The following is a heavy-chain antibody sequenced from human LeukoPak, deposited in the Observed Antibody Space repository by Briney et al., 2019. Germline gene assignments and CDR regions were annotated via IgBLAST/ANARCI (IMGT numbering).Heavy chain of an antibody. V-gene: IGHV4-59*01. CDR1: GGSISSYY. Sequence: PSETLSLTCTVSGGSISSYYWSWIRQPPGKGLEWIGYIYSSGSTNYNPSLKSRVTISIDTSKNQFSLKLSSVTAADTAIYYCARRSWGRDFDYWGQGTLVTVSS. CDR2: IYSSGST. J-gene: IGHJ4*02. CDR3: ARRSWGRDFDY. D-gene: IGHD3-16*01.